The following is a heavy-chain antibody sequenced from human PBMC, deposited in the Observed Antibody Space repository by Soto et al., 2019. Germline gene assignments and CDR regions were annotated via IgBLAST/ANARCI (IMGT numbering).Heavy chain of an antibody. CDR2: IWYDGSNK. CDR3: AREVEQQPWGYGMDV. CDR1: GFTFSSYG. Sequence: QVQLVESGGGVVQPGRSLRLSCAASGFTFSSYGMHWVRQPPGKGLEWVTLIWYDGSNKYYADAVKGRFTISRDTSKHTLYLQMNSLRADDKAVYYCAREVEQQPWGYGMDVWGQGTTVTVSS. V-gene: IGHV3-33*01. D-gene: IGHD6-13*01. J-gene: IGHJ6*02.